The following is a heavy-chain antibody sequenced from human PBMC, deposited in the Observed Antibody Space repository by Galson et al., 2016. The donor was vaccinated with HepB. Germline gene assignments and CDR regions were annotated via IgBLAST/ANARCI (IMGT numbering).Heavy chain of an antibody. J-gene: IGHJ3*02. Sequence: SLRLSCATSGFNFSDYYMSWIRQAPGKGPEWVSYISDSSSYSYHSDSVKGRFTISRDNAKNSLYLQMNSLRAEDTAVYYCATGGAYDIWGQGTMVTVSS. V-gene: IGHV3-11*06. D-gene: IGHD3-16*01. CDR1: GFNFSDYY. CDR2: ISDSSSYS. CDR3: ATGGAYDI.